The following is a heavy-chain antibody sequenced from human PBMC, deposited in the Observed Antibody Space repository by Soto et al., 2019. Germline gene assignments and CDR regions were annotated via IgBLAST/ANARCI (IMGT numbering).Heavy chain of an antibody. CDR3: ARELQGLYYFDY. CDR2: INAGNGNT. D-gene: IGHD4-4*01. CDR1: EYTFTSYV. Sequence: QVQVVQSGAEVKKPGASVKVSCKASEYTFTSYVIHWVRQAPGQSLEWMGWINAGNGNTKYSQKFQGRVTITRDTSASTAYMELSSLRSEDTAVYCCARELQGLYYFDYWGQGTLVTVSS. V-gene: IGHV1-3*01. J-gene: IGHJ4*02.